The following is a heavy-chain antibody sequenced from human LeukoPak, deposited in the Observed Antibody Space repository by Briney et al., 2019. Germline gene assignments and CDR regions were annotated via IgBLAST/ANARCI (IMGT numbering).Heavy chain of an antibody. D-gene: IGHD2-21*02. CDR3: ARVSCGGDCYYYYYYGMDV. CDR1: GDTFSSYA. CDR2: IIPIFGTA. V-gene: IGHV1-69*01. Sequence: ASVKVSCKASGDTFSSYAINWVRQAPGQGLEWMGGIIPIFGTANYAQKFQGRVTITADESTSTAYMELSSLRSEDTAVYYCARVSCGGDCYYYYYYGMDVWGQGTTVTVSS. J-gene: IGHJ6*02.